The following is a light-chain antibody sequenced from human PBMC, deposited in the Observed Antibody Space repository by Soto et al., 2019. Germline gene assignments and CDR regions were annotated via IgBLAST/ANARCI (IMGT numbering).Light chain of an antibody. CDR3: QSYDNSLSASV. V-gene: IGLV1-40*01. J-gene: IGLJ2*01. Sequence: QAVVTQPPSVSGAPGQRVTISCTGSRSNIGAGYDVHWYQQLPGTAPKLLIYDNTNRPSGVPDRFSASESGTSASLAITGLQSEDEADYYCQSYDNSLSASVFGGGTKLTVL. CDR1: RSNIGAGYD. CDR2: DNT.